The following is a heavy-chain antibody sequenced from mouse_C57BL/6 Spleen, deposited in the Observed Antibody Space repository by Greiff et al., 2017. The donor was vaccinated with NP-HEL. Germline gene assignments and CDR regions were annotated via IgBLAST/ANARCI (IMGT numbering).Heavy chain of an antibody. D-gene: IGHD1-1*01. Sequence: EVKLMESGGGLVQPGGSLSLSCAASGFTFTDYYMSWVRQPPGKALEWLGFIRNKANGYTTEYSASVKGRFTISRDNSQSILYLQMNALRAEDSATYYCASLYYGSSYEWYFDVWGTGTTVTVSS. CDR2: IRNKANGYTT. V-gene: IGHV7-3*01. CDR3: ASLYYGSSYEWYFDV. CDR1: GFTFTDYY. J-gene: IGHJ1*03.